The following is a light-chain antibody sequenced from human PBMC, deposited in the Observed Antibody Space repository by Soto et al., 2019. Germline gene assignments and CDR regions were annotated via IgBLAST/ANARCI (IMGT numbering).Light chain of an antibody. J-gene: IGKJ5*01. CDR2: GAS. CDR1: QSVTSNN. V-gene: IGKV3-20*01. CDR3: QQYVSPPIT. Sequence: EIVLTHSPGTLSLSPCERATLSGRAGQSVTSNNLAWYQQKPGKAPRLLIYGASSRATGIPDRFSGSGSGTDFTLTLSRLEPEDFAVYYCQQYVSPPITFGQGTRLEIK.